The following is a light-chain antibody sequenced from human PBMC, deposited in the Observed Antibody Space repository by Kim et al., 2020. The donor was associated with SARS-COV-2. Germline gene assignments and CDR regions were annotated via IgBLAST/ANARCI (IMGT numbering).Light chain of an antibody. CDR2: AAS. J-gene: IGKJ4*01. Sequence: ASVGDRVTITCRASQDISSYLVLYEQKPRKSPKRLIYAASTLQSGVPSRFSGSGSGTDFTLTISSLRPEDFATYYCQQLNSYPLTFGGGTKGDSK. CDR3: QQLNSYPLT. V-gene: IGKV1-9*01. CDR1: QDISSY.